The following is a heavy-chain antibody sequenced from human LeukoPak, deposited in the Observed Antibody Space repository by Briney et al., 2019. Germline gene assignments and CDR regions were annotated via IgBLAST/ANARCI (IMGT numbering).Heavy chain of an antibody. V-gene: IGHV3-33*01. CDR3: ARVVDYYENSGTIDY. CDR1: GFTFSDYG. J-gene: IGHJ4*02. CDR2: IWYDGSNK. Sequence: PGKSLRLSCTASGFTFSDYGMHWVRQPPGKGLEWVAIIWYDGSNKTYEDSVKGRFTISRDNSKNTLYLQMNSLRAEDTAVYYCARVVDYYENSGTIDYWGQGTLVTVSS. D-gene: IGHD3-22*01.